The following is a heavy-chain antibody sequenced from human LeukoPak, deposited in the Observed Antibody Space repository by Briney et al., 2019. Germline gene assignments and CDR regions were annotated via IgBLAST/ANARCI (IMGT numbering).Heavy chain of an antibody. CDR1: GFTFSTYA. CDR2: IKGGGGDP. Sequence: GGSLRLSCAASGFTFSTYAMGWVRQAPGKELEWVSSIKGGGGDPFYADSVKGRFTISRDNSKNTLFLQLNSLRAEDSAVYYCAKGGHDFNPFYWWGQGTLVTVSS. CDR3: AKGGHDFNPFYW. D-gene: IGHD2-21*02. J-gene: IGHJ4*02. V-gene: IGHV3-23*01.